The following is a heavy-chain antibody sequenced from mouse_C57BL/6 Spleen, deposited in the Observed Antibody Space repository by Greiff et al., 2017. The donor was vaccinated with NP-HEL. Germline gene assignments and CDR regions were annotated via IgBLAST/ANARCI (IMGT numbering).Heavy chain of an antibody. CDR1: GYTFTDYY. Sequence: EVQLQQSGPELVKPGASVKISCKASGYTFTDYYMNWVKQSHGKSLEWIGDINPNNGGTSYNQKFKGKATLTVDKSSSTAYMELRSLTSEDSAVYDCAREATLNYFDYWGQGTTLTVSS. J-gene: IGHJ2*01. CDR2: INPNNGGT. D-gene: IGHD6-1*01. V-gene: IGHV1-26*01. CDR3: AREATLNYFDY.